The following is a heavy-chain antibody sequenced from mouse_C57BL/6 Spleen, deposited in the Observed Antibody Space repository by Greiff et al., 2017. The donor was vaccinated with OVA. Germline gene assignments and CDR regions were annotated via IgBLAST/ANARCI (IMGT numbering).Heavy chain of an antibody. J-gene: IGHJ1*03. CDR2: INPNNGGT. CDR3: ARFDPYWYFDV. V-gene: IGHV1-18*01. CDR1: GYTFTDYN. Sequence: VQLKESGPELVKPGASVKIPCKASGYTFTDYNMDWVKQSHGKSLEWIGDINPNNGGTIYNQKFKGKATLTVDKSSSTAYMELRSLTSEDTAVYYCARFDPYWYFDVWGTGTTVTVSS.